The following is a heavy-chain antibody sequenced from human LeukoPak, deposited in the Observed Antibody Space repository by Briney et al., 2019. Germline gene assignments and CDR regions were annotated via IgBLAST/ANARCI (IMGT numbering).Heavy chain of an antibody. J-gene: IGHJ4*02. Sequence: GGSLRLSCAASGFTVSSNYMSWVRQAPGKGLEWVSVIYSGGSTYYADSVKGRFTISRDNSKNTLYLQMNSLRAEDTAVYYCARGRGFSYGYDHFDYWGQGTLVTVSS. CDR3: ARGRGFSYGYDHFDY. V-gene: IGHV3-53*01. D-gene: IGHD5-18*01. CDR1: GFTVSSNY. CDR2: IYSGGST.